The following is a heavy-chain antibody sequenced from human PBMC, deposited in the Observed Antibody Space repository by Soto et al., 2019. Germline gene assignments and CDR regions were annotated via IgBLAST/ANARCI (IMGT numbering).Heavy chain of an antibody. V-gene: IGHV1-2*04. CDR2: INPNSGGT. Sequence: ASVKVSCKASGYTFTGYYMHWVRQAPGQGLEWMGWINPNSGGTNYAQKFQGWVTMTRDTSISTAYMELSRLRSDDTAVYYCAREPRPSAPVTIFGVVTEKYYYYGMDVWGQGTTVTVSS. CDR1: GYTFTGYY. CDR3: AREPRPSAPVTIFGVVTEKYYYYGMDV. J-gene: IGHJ6*02. D-gene: IGHD3-3*01.